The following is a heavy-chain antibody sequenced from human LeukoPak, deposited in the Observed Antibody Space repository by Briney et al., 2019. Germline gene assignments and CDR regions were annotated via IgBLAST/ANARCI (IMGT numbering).Heavy chain of an antibody. CDR3: ARRDESAGYYYWFNP. V-gene: IGHV4-59*01. CDR1: GGSISSYY. D-gene: IGHD3-22*01. J-gene: IGHJ5*02. Sequence: SETLSLTCTVSGGSISSYYWTWIRQTPGKGLEWIGYASYSGSTSYNPSLKSRVTISVDMSKNQVSLKLASVTAADTAIYYCARRDESAGYYYWFNPWGQGTLVTVSS. CDR2: ASYSGST.